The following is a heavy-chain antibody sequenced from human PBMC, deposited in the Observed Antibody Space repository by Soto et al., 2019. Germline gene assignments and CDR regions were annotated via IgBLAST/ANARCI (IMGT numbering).Heavy chain of an antibody. CDR1: GGTFSSYA. J-gene: IGHJ6*02. CDR3: ARPPGRGSRARGNYYYYGMDV. Sequence: GASVKVSCKASGGTFSSYAISWVRQAPGQGLEWMGGIIPIFGTANYAQKFQGRVTITADESTSTAYMELSSLRSEDTAVYYCARPPGRGSRARGNYYYYGMDVWGQGTTVTVSS. CDR2: IIPIFGTA. D-gene: IGHD6-13*01. V-gene: IGHV1-69*13.